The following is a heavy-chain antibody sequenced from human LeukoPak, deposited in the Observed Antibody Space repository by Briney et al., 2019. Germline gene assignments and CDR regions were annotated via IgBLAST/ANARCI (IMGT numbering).Heavy chain of an antibody. D-gene: IGHD3-22*01. CDR2: ISTYNGNT. J-gene: IGHJ4*02. CDR3: ASNHGRYYDSSGYYYDFDY. Sequence: GASVTVSCTASGYTFTSHGISWVRQAPGQGLEWMGWISTYNGNTNYAQKLQGRVSMTTDTSTSTAYMELRSLRSDDTAVYYCASNHGRYYDSSGYYYDFDYWGQGTLVTVSS. V-gene: IGHV1-18*01. CDR1: GYTFTSHG.